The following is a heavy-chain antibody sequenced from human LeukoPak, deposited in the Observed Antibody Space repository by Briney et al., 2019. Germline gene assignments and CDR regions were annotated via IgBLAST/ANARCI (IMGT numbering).Heavy chain of an antibody. CDR3: ARDHNTATTWVDY. D-gene: IGHD4-17*01. CDR2: ISSSGSTI. Sequence: GGSLRLSCAASGFTFSSYEMNWVRQAPGKGLEWVSYISSSGSTIYYADSVKGRFTISRDNAKNSLYLQMNSLRAEDTAVYYCARDHNTATTWVDYWGQGTLVTVSS. V-gene: IGHV3-48*03. J-gene: IGHJ4*02. CDR1: GFTFSSYE.